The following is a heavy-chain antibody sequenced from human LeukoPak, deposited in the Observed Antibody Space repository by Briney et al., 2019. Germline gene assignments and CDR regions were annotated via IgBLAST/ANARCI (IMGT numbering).Heavy chain of an antibody. CDR1: GYTFTSYG. Sequence: ASVKVSCKASGYTFTSYGISWVRQAPGQGLEWMGWISAYNGNTNYAQKLQGRVTMTTDTSTSTAYMELRSLRSDDTAVYYCAKDLFRYYYDSSGSFDYWGQGTLVTVSS. CDR3: AKDLFRYYYDSSGSFDY. V-gene: IGHV1-18*01. J-gene: IGHJ4*02. CDR2: ISAYNGNT. D-gene: IGHD3-22*01.